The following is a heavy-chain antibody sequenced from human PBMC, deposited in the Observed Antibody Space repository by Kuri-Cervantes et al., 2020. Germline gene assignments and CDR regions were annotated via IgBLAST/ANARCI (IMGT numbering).Heavy chain of an antibody. CDR1: GGSISSSIYY. D-gene: IGHD3-16*01. Sequence: SETLSLTCTVSGGSISSSIYYWGWIRQPPGKGLEWIGSIYYSGSTYFNPSLKSRVTISVDTSKNQFSLKLSSVTAADTAVYYCAMECGGPRVYYYGMDVWGQGTTVTVSS. J-gene: IGHJ6*02. CDR2: IYYSGST. CDR3: AMECGGPRVYYYGMDV. V-gene: IGHV4-39*01.